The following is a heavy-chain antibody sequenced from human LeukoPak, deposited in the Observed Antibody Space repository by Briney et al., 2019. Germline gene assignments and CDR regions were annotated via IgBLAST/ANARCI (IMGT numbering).Heavy chain of an antibody. CDR3: ARQEWELPIDY. Sequence: GGSLRLSCAASGFTFSSYSMNWVRQAPGKGLEWVSYISSSSSTIYYADSVKGRFTISRDNAKNSLYLQMNSLRAEDTAVYYCARQEWELPIDYWGQGTLVTVSS. V-gene: IGHV3-48*01. J-gene: IGHJ4*02. D-gene: IGHD1-26*01. CDR2: ISSSSSTI. CDR1: GFTFSSYS.